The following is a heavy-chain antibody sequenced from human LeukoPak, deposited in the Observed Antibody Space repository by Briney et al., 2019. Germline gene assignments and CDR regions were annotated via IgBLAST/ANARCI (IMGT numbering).Heavy chain of an antibody. J-gene: IGHJ4*02. Sequence: GGSLRLSCAASGFTFSSYAMHWVRQAPGKGLEWVSSISSSSSYIHYADSVKGRFTISRDNAKNSLYLQMNSLRAEDTAVYHCAREVTTVTDGGDYWGQGTLVTVSS. CDR3: AREVTTVTDGGDY. CDR2: ISSSSSYI. D-gene: IGHD4-17*01. CDR1: GFTFSSYA. V-gene: IGHV3-21*01.